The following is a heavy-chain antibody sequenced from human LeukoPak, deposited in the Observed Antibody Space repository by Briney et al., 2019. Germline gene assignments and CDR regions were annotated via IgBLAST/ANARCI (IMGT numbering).Heavy chain of an antibody. CDR3: TRTYGDYDYYYGMDV. CDR2: FNSGGRT. V-gene: IGHV3-66*01. D-gene: IGHD4-17*01. Sequence: GGSLRLSCAASGFIVNDNYMAWVRQAPGNGLEWVAFFNSGGRTSYADSVKNRFTISRDDSKNTLFLQMNSLRAEDTALYYCTRTYGDYDYYYGMDVWGQGTTVTVSS. CDR1: GFIVNDNY. J-gene: IGHJ6*02.